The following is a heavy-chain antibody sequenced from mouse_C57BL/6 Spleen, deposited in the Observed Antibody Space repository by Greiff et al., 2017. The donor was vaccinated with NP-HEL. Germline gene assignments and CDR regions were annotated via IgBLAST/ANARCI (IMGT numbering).Heavy chain of an antibody. CDR3: ARGRFLYAMDY. Sequence: QVQLQQPGAELVKPGASVKLSCKASGYTFTSYWMQWVKQRPGQGLEWIGEIDPSDSYTKYTQKFKGKATFTVDTSSSTAYMQLSSLTSEDSAVYYCARGRFLYAMDYWGQGTSVTVSS. V-gene: IGHV1-50*01. J-gene: IGHJ4*01. CDR2: IDPSDSYT. CDR1: GYTFTSYW.